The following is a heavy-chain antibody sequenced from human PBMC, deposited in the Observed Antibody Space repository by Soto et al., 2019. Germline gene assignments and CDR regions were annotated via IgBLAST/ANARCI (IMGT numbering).Heavy chain of an antibody. V-gene: IGHV5-10-1*01. CDR3: ATHDAQADRRWFDP. Sequence: GESLKISCKGSGYSFTTYWISWVLQIPGKGLEWMGRIDPTDSDTYYSPSFQGHVTFSADKSISTVYLQWSSLKASDTAMYYCATHDAQADRRWFDPWGQGTLVTVSS. CDR1: GYSFTTYW. CDR2: IDPTDSDT. J-gene: IGHJ5*02.